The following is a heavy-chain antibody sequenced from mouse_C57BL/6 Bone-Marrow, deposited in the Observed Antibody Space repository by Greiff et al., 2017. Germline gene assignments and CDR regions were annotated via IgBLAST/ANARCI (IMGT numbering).Heavy chain of an antibody. Sequence: VQLQQSGAELVRPGASVKLSCTASGFNIKDDYMHWVKQRPEQGLEWIGWIDPENGDTEYASKFQGKATITADTSSNTAYLQLSSLTSEDTAVYYCTRDSETLFDDWGQGTTLTVSS. D-gene: IGHD3-2*01. CDR3: TRDSETLFDD. V-gene: IGHV14-4*01. CDR2: IDPENGDT. CDR1: GFNIKDDY. J-gene: IGHJ2*01.